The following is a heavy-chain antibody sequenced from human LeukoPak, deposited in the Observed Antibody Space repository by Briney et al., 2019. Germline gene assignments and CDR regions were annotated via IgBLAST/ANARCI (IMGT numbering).Heavy chain of an antibody. D-gene: IGHD2-15*01. CDR3: ASPQVAHDAFDI. CDR2: IIPIFGTA. CDR1: GGTFSSYA. J-gene: IGHJ3*02. Sequence: ASVKVSCKASGGTFSSYAISWVRQAPGKGLEWMGRIIPIFGTANYAQKFQGRVTIPTDESTGTAYMELSSLRSEDTAVYYCASPQVAHDAFDIRGQGTMVTVSS. V-gene: IGHV1-69*05.